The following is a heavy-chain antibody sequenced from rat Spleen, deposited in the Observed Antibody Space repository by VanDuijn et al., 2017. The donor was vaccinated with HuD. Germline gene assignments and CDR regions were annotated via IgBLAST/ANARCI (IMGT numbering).Heavy chain of an antibody. J-gene: IGHJ2*01. V-gene: IGHV5-29*01. CDR1: GFTFSDYY. Sequence: EVQLAESDGGLVQPGRSLKLSCAASGFTFSDYYMAWVRQAPTKGLEWVATISYDGSNTYYRDSVKGRFTISRDNAKSTLYLQMDSLRSEDTATYYCARPPYNNYFDYWGQGVMVTVSS. D-gene: IGHD1-10*01. CDR2: ISYDGSNT. CDR3: ARPPYNNYFDY.